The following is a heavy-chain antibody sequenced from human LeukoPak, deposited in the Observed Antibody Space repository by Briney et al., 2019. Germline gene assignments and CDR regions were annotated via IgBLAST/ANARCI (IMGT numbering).Heavy chain of an antibody. V-gene: IGHV1-18*01. CDR3: ARSGPALGYSSGWYIDY. J-gene: IGHJ4*02. Sequence: GASVKVSCKASGYTFTSYGISWVRQAPGQGLEWMGWTSAYNGNTNYAQKLQGRVTMTTDTSTSTAYMELRSLRSDDTAVYYCARSGPALGYSSGWYIDYWGQGTLVTVSS. CDR2: TSAYNGNT. CDR1: GYTFTSYG. D-gene: IGHD6-19*01.